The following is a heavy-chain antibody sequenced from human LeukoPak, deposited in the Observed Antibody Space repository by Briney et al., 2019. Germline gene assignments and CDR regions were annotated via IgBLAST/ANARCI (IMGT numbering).Heavy chain of an antibody. J-gene: IGHJ6*03. Sequence: SVKVSCRASGGTFSSYAISWVRQAPGQGLEWMGGIIPIFGTANYAQKFQGRVTITADESTSTAYMELSSLRSEDTAVYYCARSITMIVVDNYYYYMDVWGKGTTVTVSS. V-gene: IGHV1-69*13. CDR2: IIPIFGTA. D-gene: IGHD3-22*01. CDR3: ARSITMIVVDNYYYYMDV. CDR1: GGTFSSYA.